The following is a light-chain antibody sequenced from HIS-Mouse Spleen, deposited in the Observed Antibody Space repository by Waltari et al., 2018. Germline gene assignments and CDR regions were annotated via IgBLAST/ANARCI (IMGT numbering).Light chain of an antibody. CDR3: QQYDNLPLT. J-gene: IGKJ4*01. CDR1: QDISNY. CDR2: DAS. V-gene: IGKV1-33*01. Sequence: DIQMTQSPSSLSASVGARVTITCQASQDISNYLNWYQQKPGKAPELLIYDASNLETGVPSRFSGSGSGTDFTFTISSLQPEDIATYYCQQYDNLPLTFGGGTKVEIK.